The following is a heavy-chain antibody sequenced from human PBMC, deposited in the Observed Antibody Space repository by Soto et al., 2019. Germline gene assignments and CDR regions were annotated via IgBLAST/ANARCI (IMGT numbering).Heavy chain of an antibody. J-gene: IGHJ6*03. CDR2: ISSSSSTI. V-gene: IGHV3-48*01. Sequence: GGSLRLSCAASGFTFSSYSMNWVRQAPGKGLEWVSYISSSSSTIYYADSVKGRFTISRDNAKNSLYLQMNSLRAEDTAVYYCARDDYIYSAIYYHYYKDFWGKGSSDTGSS. CDR1: GFTFSSYS. D-gene: IGHD2-15*01. CDR3: ARDDYIYSAIYYHYYKDF.